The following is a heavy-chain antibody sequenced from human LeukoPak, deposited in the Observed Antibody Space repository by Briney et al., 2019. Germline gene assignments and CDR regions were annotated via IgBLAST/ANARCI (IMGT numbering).Heavy chain of an antibody. CDR3: AKDEATAGKNY. V-gene: IGHV3-23*01. CDR1: GFTFSSYA. J-gene: IGHJ4*02. D-gene: IGHD6-13*01. Sequence: GGSLRLSCAASGFTFSSYAMSWVRQAPGKGLEWVSDISGSGCSTYYADSVKGRFTNSTDNSQNTLYLKMKSQRAEDTAVYYCAKDEATAGKNYWGQGTLVTVSS. CDR2: ISGSGCST.